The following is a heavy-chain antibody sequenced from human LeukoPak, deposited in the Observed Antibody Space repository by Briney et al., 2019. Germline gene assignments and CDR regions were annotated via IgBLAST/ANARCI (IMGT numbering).Heavy chain of an antibody. CDR1: GLTFSTYA. Sequence: PGGSLRLSCATSGLTFSTYAMHWGRDAPGKGLERVADIWYDGSNEHYADSVQGRFTISRDNSRNTLYMQMNSLRVEDTAVYYCAREVDCSGGRCYRGEFDYWRQGTLVTVSS. V-gene: IGHV3-33*01. J-gene: IGHJ4*02. CDR3: AREVDCSGGRCYRGEFDY. CDR2: IWYDGSNE. D-gene: IGHD2-15*01.